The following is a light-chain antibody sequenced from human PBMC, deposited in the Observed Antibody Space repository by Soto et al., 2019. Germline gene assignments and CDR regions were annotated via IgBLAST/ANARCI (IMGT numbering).Light chain of an antibody. CDR3: QQSNNWPYT. CDR1: QSVSSN. V-gene: IGKV3-15*01. CDR2: GAS. Sequence: EIVMTQSPATLSVSPGERATLSCRASQSVSSNLAWYQQKPGQAPRLLFYGASTRATDIPARFSSSGSGTDFTLTISSLQSEDFALYYCQQSNNWPYTFGQGTKLEIK. J-gene: IGKJ2*01.